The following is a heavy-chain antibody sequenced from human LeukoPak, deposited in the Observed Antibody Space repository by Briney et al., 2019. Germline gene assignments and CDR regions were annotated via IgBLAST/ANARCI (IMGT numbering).Heavy chain of an antibody. CDR2: IYYSGST. CDR1: GGSISSGGYY. Sequence: PSETLSLTCTVSGGSISSGGYYWSWIRQHPGKGLEWIGYIYYSGSTYYNPSLKSRVTISVDTSKNQFSLKLSSVTAADTAVYYCARGRKAYSGSYVYWGQGTLVTVSS. D-gene: IGHD1-26*01. V-gene: IGHV4-31*03. CDR3: ARGRKAYSGSYVY. J-gene: IGHJ4*02.